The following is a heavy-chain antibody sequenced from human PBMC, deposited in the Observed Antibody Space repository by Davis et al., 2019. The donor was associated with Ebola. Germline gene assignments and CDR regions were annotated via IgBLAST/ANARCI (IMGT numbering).Heavy chain of an antibody. Sequence: GGSLRLSCTASGFAFNTYWMSWVRQAPGKGLEWLANIRQDGSEEYYVDSVKGRFTISRDNARDSLYLQMDSLRVEDTAIYYCARDAFSLSRYDTEDHWGQGTLVTVSS. J-gene: IGHJ4*02. CDR3: ARDAFSLSRYDTEDH. V-gene: IGHV3-7*01. CDR1: GFAFNTYW. CDR2: IRQDGSEE. D-gene: IGHD3-9*01.